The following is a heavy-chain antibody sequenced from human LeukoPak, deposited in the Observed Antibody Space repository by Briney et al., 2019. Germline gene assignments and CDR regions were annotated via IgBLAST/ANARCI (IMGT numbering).Heavy chain of an antibody. CDR1: GFTLSNYW. D-gene: IGHD4-17*01. V-gene: IGHV3-74*01. CDR3: TSQFSTAGGY. Sequence: GGSLRLSCVASGFTLSNYWMHRVRQAPGKGLVWVSRINSDGSSTSYADSVKGRFTISRDNGKNTLYLQMNSLSADDTAVYFCTSQFSTAGGYWGQGTLVTVSS. CDR2: INSDGSST. J-gene: IGHJ4*02.